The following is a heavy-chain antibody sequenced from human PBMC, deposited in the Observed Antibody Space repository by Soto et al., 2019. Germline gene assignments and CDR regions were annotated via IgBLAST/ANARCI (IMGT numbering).Heavy chain of an antibody. CDR3: DRVPGH. CDR2: IDHSGRT. CDR1: GGSISSGGYS. V-gene: IGHV4-30-2*01. J-gene: IGHJ6*02. Sequence: QLQLQESGSGLVKPSQTLSLTCAVAGGSISSGGYSWIWIRQLPGKGLEWIGDIDHSGRTYYNPCLKSRVTISVDRSKNQFSLKLSAVTAADTAVYYGDRVPGHWGQGTTVTVSS.